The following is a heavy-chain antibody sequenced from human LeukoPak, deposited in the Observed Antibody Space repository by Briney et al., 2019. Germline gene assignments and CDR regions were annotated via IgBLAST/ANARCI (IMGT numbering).Heavy chain of an antibody. CDR3: AKGSTAGTGYYLDY. CDR2: IGGSGSTT. J-gene: IGHJ4*02. Sequence: PGGSLRLSCAASGFTFSSYAMSWVRQAPGKGLEWVSAIGGSGSTTYYADSVKGQFTISRDNSKNTLYLQIHSLRAEDTALYHCAKGSTAGTGYYLDYWGQGTLVTVSS. D-gene: IGHD6-13*01. V-gene: IGHV3-23*01. CDR1: GFTFSSYA.